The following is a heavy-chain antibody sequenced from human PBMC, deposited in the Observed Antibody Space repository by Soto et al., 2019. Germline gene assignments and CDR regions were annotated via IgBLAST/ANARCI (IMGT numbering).Heavy chain of an antibody. CDR2: INWNGGST. D-gene: IGHD3-10*01. CDR1: GFTFDDYG. J-gene: IGHJ2*01. V-gene: IGHV3-20*04. Sequence: EVQLVESGGGVVRPGGSLRLSCAASGFTFDDYGRSWVRQAPGKGLEWVSGINWNGGSTGYADSVKGRFTISRDNAKNSLYLQMNSLRAEDTALYYCARERDGSGSYGAWYFDLWGRGTLVTVSS. CDR3: ARERDGSGSYGAWYFDL.